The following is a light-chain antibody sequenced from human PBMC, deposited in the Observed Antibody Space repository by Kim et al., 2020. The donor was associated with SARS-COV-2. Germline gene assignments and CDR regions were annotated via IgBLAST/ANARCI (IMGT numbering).Light chain of an antibody. J-gene: IGLJ2*01. V-gene: IGLV4-69*01. CDR1: SGHSSYA. CDR3: QTWGTGI. CDR2: LNSDGSH. Sequence: LGASFKLTWTLSSGHSSYAIAWHQQQPEKGPRYLMKLNSDGSHTKGDGIPDRFSGSSSGAERYLTISSLQSEDEADYYCQTWGTGIFGGGTQLTVL.